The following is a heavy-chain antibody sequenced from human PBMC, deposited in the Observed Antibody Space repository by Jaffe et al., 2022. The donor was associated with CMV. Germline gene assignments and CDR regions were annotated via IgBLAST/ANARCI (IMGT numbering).Heavy chain of an antibody. V-gene: IGHV3-33*08. CDR1: GFTFSNYG. J-gene: IGHJ4*02. CDR3: ARDALGGESTGGHLDY. CDR2: IWYDGSKK. Sequence: QVQLVESGGGVVQPGRSLRLSCAASGFTFSNYGMHWVRQAPGKGLEWVAVIWYDGSKKDYADSVKGRFTVFRDNSKSTLHLQMSSLRAEDTAVYYCARDALGGESTGGHLDYWGQGSLVTVSS. D-gene: IGHD4-17*01.